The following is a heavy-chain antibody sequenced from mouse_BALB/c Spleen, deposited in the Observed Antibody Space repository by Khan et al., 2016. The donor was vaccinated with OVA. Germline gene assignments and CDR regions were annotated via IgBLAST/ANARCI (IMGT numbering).Heavy chain of an antibody. Sequence: VQLKESGTVLARPGASVKMSCKASGFTFTSYWMHWVKQRPGQGLEWIGAIYPGNSDTSYNQKFKGKAKLTAVTSTSTAYIEVSSLTNEDSAVYYCTREYDYDGGYYYAMDYWGQGTSVTVSS. CDR3: TREYDYDGGYYYAMDY. CDR2: IYPGNSDT. CDR1: GFTFTSYW. D-gene: IGHD2-4*01. V-gene: IGHV1-5*01. J-gene: IGHJ4*01.